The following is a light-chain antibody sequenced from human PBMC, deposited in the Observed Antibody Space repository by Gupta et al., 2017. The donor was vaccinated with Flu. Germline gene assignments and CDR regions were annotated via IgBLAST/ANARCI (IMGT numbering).Light chain of an antibody. Sequence: EIVMTQSPITLAVSPGERVTLSCRASQSVSTKLAWYQQKPGQPPRLLIYGASTRATGFPARFSGSGSGTEFTLTISILQSEDFAVYYCQQYSKWPPWTFGQGTKVELK. CDR1: QSVSTK. V-gene: IGKV3-15*01. CDR2: GAS. J-gene: IGKJ1*01. CDR3: QQYSKWPPWT.